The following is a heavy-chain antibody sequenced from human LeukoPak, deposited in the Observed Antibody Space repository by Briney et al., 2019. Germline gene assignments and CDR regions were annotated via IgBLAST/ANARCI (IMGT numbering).Heavy chain of an antibody. V-gene: IGHV3-33*01. CDR3: ARGRYSGYDFFDY. CDR2: IWYDGSNK. D-gene: IGHD5-12*01. J-gene: IGHJ4*02. Sequence: XXXVRXAPGKXLEWVAVIWYDGSNKYYADSVKGRFTISRDNSKNTLYLQMNSLRAEDTAVYYCARGRYSGYDFFDYWGQGTLVTVSS.